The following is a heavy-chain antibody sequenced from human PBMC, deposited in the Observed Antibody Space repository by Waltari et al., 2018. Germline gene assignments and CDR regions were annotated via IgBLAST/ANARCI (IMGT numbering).Heavy chain of an antibody. Sequence: EVQLLESGGGLVQPGGSLRLSCAASGFTFSSYAMSWVRQAPGKGLEWVSAISGSGGSTYYADSVKGRFTISRDNSKNTLYLQMNSLRAEDTAVYYCANNAVAATVAEYGAGSWVYWGQGTLVTVSS. D-gene: IGHD2-15*01. CDR2: ISGSGGST. CDR1: GFTFSSYA. CDR3: ANNAVAATVAEYGAGSWVY. J-gene: IGHJ4*02. V-gene: IGHV3-23*01.